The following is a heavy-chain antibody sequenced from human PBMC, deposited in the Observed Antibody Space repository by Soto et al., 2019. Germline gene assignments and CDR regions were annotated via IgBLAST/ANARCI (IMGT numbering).Heavy chain of an antibody. V-gene: IGHV3-23*01. Sequence: PRGALRVCCAASVFTFSSYAMSWVREAPGKGLEWVSAISGSGCSTYYADSVKGRFTISRDNSKNTLYLQMNSLRAEDTAVYYCAKSIVVGNYYYHGMDVWGQGTTVTVSS. CDR2: ISGSGCST. CDR3: AKSIVVGNYYYHGMDV. D-gene: IGHD3-22*01. J-gene: IGHJ6*02. CDR1: VFTFSSYA.